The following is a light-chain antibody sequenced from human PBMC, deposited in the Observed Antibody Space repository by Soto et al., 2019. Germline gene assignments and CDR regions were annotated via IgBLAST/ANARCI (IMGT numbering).Light chain of an antibody. J-gene: IGLJ1*01. CDR2: DVT. V-gene: IGLV2-14*03. Sequence: QSVLTQPASVSGSPGQSITISCTGTSSDVDTYIYISWYQQHPGKAPKLIIYDVTNRPPGVSNRFSGSKSGSTASLTISGLQTEDEADYYCSSYTFSTLVFATGTKVTVL. CDR1: SSDVDTYIY. CDR3: SSYTFSTLV.